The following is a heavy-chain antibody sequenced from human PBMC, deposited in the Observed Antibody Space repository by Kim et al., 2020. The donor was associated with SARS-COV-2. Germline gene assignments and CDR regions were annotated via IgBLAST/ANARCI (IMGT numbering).Heavy chain of an antibody. CDR3: ARDGPRTYRGPLALPDY. Sequence: GGSLRLSCAAFGFTFRNNAMHWVRQAPGKGLEWVAVIWYDGSNQYYGDSVKGRFTISRDNSKNTVYLQMNGLRVEDTALYYCARDGPRTYRGPLALPDYWGQGTLVTVPS. CDR2: IWYDGSNQ. J-gene: IGHJ4*02. D-gene: IGHD3-3*02. CDR1: GFTFRNNA. V-gene: IGHV3-33*01.